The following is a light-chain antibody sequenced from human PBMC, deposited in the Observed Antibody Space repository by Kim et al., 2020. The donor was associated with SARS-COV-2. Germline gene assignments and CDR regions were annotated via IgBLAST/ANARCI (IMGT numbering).Light chain of an antibody. CDR1: QSISGY. V-gene: IGKV1-39*01. Sequence: ASVGDRVTITCRSSQSISGYLNWYQQRPVRAPELLIFAASTLQSGVPSRFSGNGSGTEFALTISSLQHVDFATYYCQQSYSSPRTFGQGTKVDIK. CDR2: AAS. CDR3: QQSYSSPRT. J-gene: IGKJ1*01.